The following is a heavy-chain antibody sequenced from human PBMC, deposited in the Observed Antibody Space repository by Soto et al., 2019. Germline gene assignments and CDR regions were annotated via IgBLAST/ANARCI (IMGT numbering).Heavy chain of an antibody. CDR1: GGSISSYY. D-gene: IGHD6-19*01. V-gene: IGHV4-59*01. J-gene: IGHJ6*02. CDR3: ARDKVNIGVDGTHYFYGMDV. CDR2: VYYSGST. Sequence: QVQLQESGPGLVKPSETLSLTCTVSGGSISSYYWSWIRQPPGKGLEWLGYVYYSGSTRDNPSLKSRVTISVDTSKNQFSLKLSSVTAADTAVYYCARDKVNIGVDGTHYFYGMDVWGQGTTVTVSS.